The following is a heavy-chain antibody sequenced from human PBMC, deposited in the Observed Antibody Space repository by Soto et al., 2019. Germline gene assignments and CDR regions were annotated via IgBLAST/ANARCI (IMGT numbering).Heavy chain of an antibody. V-gene: IGHV4-34*01. J-gene: IGHJ6*02. CDR1: GGSFSCYY. CDR3: ARGVRVTAIRFYYYYGMDV. CDR2: INHSGST. D-gene: IGHD2-21*02. Sequence: SETLSLTCAVYGGSFSCYYWSWIRQPPGKGLEWIGEINHSGSTNYNPSLKSRVTISVDTSKNQFSLKLSSVTAADTAVYYCARGVRVTAIRFYYYYGMDVWGQGTTVTVSS.